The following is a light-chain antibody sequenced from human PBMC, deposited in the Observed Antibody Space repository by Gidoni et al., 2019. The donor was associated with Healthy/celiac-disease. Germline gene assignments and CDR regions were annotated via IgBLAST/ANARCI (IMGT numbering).Light chain of an antibody. J-gene: IGKJ4*01. Sequence: DIVMTPSPDSLAVSLGARATINCKSSQSVLYSSNNKYYLAWYQQKPGQPPKLLISWASTPESGVPDRFSGSGSGTDFTLTISSLQAEDVAVYYCQQYYSTQTFGGGTKVEIK. CDR2: WAS. CDR1: QSVLYSSNNKYY. V-gene: IGKV4-1*01. CDR3: QQYYSTQT.